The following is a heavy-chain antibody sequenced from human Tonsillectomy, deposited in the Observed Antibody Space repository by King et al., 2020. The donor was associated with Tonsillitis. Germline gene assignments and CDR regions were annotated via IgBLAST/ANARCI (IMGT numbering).Heavy chain of an antibody. D-gene: IGHD3-16*02. V-gene: IGHV1-46*03. CDR1: GYTFTNHY. CDR3: ARALEGNSRYPVLDY. CDR2: INPIDGIT. J-gene: IGHJ4*02. Sequence: QLVQSGAEVKKPGAAVKVSCKASGYTFTNHYMHWVRQAPGQGPEWMGIINPIDGITGYAHKFQVRVAMTRDRSTSTVYMECSSRKSEDPAMYYCARALEGNSRYPVLDYWGQGTLVPVSS.